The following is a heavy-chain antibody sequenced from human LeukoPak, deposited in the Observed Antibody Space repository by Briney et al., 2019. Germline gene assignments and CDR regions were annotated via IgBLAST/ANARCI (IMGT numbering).Heavy chain of an antibody. J-gene: IGHJ4*02. V-gene: IGHV3-48*03. CDR2: ISSSGSTI. CDR3: ATTGSGSYYDY. Sequence: GGSLRLSCAASGFTFSSYEMNWVHQAPGKGLEWVSYISSSGSTIYYADSVKGRFTISRDNAKNSLYLQMNSLRAEDTAVYYCATTGSGSYYDYWGQGTLVTVSS. D-gene: IGHD1-26*01. CDR1: GFTFSSYE.